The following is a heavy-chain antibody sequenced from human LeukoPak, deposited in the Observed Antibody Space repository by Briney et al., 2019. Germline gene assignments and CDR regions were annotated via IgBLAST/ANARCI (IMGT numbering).Heavy chain of an antibody. CDR3: ARDVGNWNYHYGMDV. J-gene: IGHJ6*02. D-gene: IGHD1-1*01. CDR1: GFTVSTNY. Sequence: GSLRLSCAASGFTVSTNYMSWVRQAPGKGLEWVSVIYSGGSTYYADSVKGRFTISRDNSKNTLYLQMNSLRAEDTAVYYCARDVGNWNYHYGMDVWGQGTTVTVSS. V-gene: IGHV3-53*01. CDR2: IYSGGST.